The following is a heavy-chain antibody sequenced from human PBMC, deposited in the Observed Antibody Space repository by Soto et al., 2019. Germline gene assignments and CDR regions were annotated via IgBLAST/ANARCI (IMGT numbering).Heavy chain of an antibody. D-gene: IGHD4-4*01. CDR3: ARGQGLQGPYYFDY. CDR2: IYYSGST. V-gene: IGHV4-59*01. CDR1: GGSISSYY. Sequence: SETLSLTCTVSGGSISSYYWSWIRQPPGKGLEWIGYIYYSGSTIYNPSLKSRVTISTDTSKNQFSLKLSSVTAADTAVYYCARGQGLQGPYYFDYWGQGTLVTVSS. J-gene: IGHJ4*02.